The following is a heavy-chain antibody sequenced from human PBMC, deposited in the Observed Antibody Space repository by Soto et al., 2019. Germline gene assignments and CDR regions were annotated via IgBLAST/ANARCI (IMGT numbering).Heavy chain of an antibody. CDR3: ARVGCSGGSCYRYYYYGMDV. J-gene: IGHJ6*02. CDR2: IIPIFGTA. D-gene: IGHD2-15*01. CDR1: GGTFSSYA. V-gene: IGHV1-69*06. Sequence: SVKVSCKASGGTFSSYAISWVRQAPGQGLEWMGGIIPIFGTANYAQKFQGRVTVTADKSTSTAYMELSSLRSEDTAVYYCARVGCSGGSCYRYYYYGMDVWGQGTTVTVSS.